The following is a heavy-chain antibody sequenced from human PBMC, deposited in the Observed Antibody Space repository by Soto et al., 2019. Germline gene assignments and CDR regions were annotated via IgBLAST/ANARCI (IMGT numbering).Heavy chain of an antibody. V-gene: IGHV3-23*01. CDR1: GFTFSSYA. Sequence: PVGSLRLSCAASGFTFSSYAMNWVRQAPGKGLEWVSTISGSGDGTYYADSVKGRFTISRDNSKNTLSLQMNSLRADDTAVYYCSKGDILVRGIDPWGQGTLVTVSS. D-gene: IGHD2-15*01. CDR3: SKGDILVRGIDP. CDR2: ISGSGDGT. J-gene: IGHJ5*02.